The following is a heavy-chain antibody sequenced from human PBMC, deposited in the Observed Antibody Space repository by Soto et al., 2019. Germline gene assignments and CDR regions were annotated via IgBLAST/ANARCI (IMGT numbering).Heavy chain of an antibody. Sequence: QDQLVQSGAEVKKPGASVKVSCKASVFTSSGISWVRQAPGQRLEWMGWVSTHNGNTIYAQKFQGRVIMTMDTSTTTVYMELRSLRPDDTAVYLCAREGILGLFDAYDLWGQGTMVTVSS. CDR2: VSTHNGNT. CDR1: VFTSSG. V-gene: IGHV1-18*04. J-gene: IGHJ3*01. D-gene: IGHD3-3*01. CDR3: AREGILGLFDAYDL.